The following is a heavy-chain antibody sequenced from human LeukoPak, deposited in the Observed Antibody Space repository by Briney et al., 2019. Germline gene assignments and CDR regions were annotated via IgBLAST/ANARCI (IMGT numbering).Heavy chain of an antibody. J-gene: IGHJ4*02. V-gene: IGHV3-11*04. CDR1: GGSFSGYY. CDR3: ARGGCSSSWHDY. Sequence: LSLTCAVYGGSFSGYYWSWIRQPPGKGLEWVSYISSSGSTIYYADSVKGRFTISRDNAKNSLYLQMNSLRAEDTAVYYCARGGCSSSWHDYWGQGTLVTVSS. D-gene: IGHD6-13*01. CDR2: ISSSGSTI.